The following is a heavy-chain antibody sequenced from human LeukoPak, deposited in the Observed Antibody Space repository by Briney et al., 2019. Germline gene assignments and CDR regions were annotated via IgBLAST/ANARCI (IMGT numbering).Heavy chain of an antibody. J-gene: IGHJ4*02. D-gene: IGHD6-6*01. CDR3: ARRGGSSSRRSPIDY. CDR2: ISGSGGST. V-gene: IGHV3-23*01. Sequence: GGSLRLSCAASGFTFSSYAMSWVRQAPGKGLEWVSAISGSGGSTYYADSVKGRFTISRDNSKNTLYLQMNSLRAEGTAVYYCARRGGSSSRRSPIDYWGQGTLVTVSS. CDR1: GFTFSSYA.